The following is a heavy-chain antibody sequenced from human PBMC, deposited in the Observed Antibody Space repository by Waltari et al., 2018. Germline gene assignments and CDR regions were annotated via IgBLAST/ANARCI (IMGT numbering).Heavy chain of an antibody. CDR2: ISYDGHNK. V-gene: IGHV3-30*14. J-gene: IGHJ5*02. CDR3: ARDPHEVWSGSTWFDP. Sequence: QVRLVESGGGVVQPGRSLRLSCTTSGYIFSVFSMLWVRQAPGKGLEWVATISYDGHNKYYADSVRGRFSISKDTSKNTLWLQLDNLRPADTALYYCARDPHEVWSGSTWFDPWGQGTLVTVSS. CDR1: GYIFSVFS. D-gene: IGHD3-3*01.